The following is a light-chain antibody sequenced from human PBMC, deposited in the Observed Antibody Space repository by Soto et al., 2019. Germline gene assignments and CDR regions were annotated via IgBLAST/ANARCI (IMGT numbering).Light chain of an antibody. CDR3: QQRRNWPRT. J-gene: IGKJ2*01. Sequence: EIVLTQSPVTLSLSPGERATLSCRASQSVSSYLAWYQQKLGQAPRLLIYDASNRATGIPARFSGSGSGTDFTLTISSLEPEDFAVYYCQQRRNWPRTFGQGTKLEIK. CDR2: DAS. V-gene: IGKV3-11*01. CDR1: QSVSSY.